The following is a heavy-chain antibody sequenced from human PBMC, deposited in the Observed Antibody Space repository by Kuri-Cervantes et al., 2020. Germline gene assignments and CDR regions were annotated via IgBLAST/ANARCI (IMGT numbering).Heavy chain of an antibody. CDR2: ISGSGGST. Sequence: GGSLRLSCAASGFTFSSYAMSWVRQAPGKGLEWVSAISGSGGSTYYADSVKGRFTISRDNSKNSLYLQMNSLRAEDTAVYYCARENFLSPQYYFDYWGQGTLVTVSS. CDR3: ARENFLSPQYYFDY. V-gene: IGHV3-23*01. CDR1: GFTFSSYA. J-gene: IGHJ4*02.